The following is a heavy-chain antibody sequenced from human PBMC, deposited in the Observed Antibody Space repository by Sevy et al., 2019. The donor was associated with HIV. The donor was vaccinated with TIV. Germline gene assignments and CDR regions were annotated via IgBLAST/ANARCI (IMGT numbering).Heavy chain of an antibody. Sequence: SETLSLTCAVYGGSFSGYYWSWIRQPPGKGLEWIGEINHSGSTNYNPSLKSRVTISVDTSKNQFSLKLSSVTAADTAVYYCARGRKSVMEYQLLYGSGPFDIWGQGTMVTVSS. J-gene: IGHJ3*02. CDR3: ARGRKSVMEYQLLYGSGPFDI. V-gene: IGHV4-34*01. CDR2: INHSGST. CDR1: GGSFSGYY. D-gene: IGHD2-2*02.